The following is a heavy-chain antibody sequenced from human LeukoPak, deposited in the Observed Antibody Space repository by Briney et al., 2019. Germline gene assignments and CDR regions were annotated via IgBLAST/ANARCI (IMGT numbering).Heavy chain of an antibody. CDR1: GGSISSSSYY. Sequence: SETLSLTCTVSGGSISSSSYYWGWIRQPPGKGLEWIGSIYYNGNTYNNPSLKSRVTTSVDTSKNQFSLKLSSVTAADTAVYYCARGVYSSGWTPDWGQGTLVTVSS. J-gene: IGHJ4*02. CDR2: IYYNGNT. D-gene: IGHD6-19*01. CDR3: ARGVYSSGWTPD. V-gene: IGHV4-39*01.